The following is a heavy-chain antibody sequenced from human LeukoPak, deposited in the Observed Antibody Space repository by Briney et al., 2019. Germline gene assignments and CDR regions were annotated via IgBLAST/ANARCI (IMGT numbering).Heavy chain of an antibody. J-gene: IGHJ4*02. Sequence: GGSLRLSCAASGFTFSSYGMHWVRQAPGQGLEGVAFIHYVGSNQYYADSVKGRFTISRDNSKNTLSLQMNSLRAEDTAVYYCAKGLAYYFDYWGQGTLVTVSS. V-gene: IGHV3-30*02. CDR3: AKGLAYYFDY. CDR1: GFTFSSYG. CDR2: IHYVGSNQ. D-gene: IGHD3-16*01.